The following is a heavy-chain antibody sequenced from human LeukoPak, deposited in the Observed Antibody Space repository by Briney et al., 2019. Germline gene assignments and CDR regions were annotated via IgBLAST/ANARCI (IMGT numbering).Heavy chain of an antibody. CDR2: ISGSGGST. CDR3: AKAYSSSPGWFDP. CDR1: GFPFSSYA. Sequence: GRSLRLSCAASGFPFSSYAMSWVRQAPGKGLEWVSAISGSGGSTYYADSVKGRFTIPRDNSKNTLYLQMNSLRAEDTAVYYCAKAYSSSPGWFDPWGQGTLVTVSS. D-gene: IGHD6-13*01. V-gene: IGHV3-23*01. J-gene: IGHJ5*02.